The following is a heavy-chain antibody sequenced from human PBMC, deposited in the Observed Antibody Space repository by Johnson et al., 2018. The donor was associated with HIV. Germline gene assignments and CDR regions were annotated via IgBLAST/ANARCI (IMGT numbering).Heavy chain of an antibody. D-gene: IGHD4-17*01. J-gene: IGHJ3*02. Sequence: VQLVESGGGLVQPGGSLRLSCAASGFTFSSYWMNWVRQAPGKGLEWVANIKEDVSEKYYVDSVRGRFTISRDNAKNSLYLQMNSLRAEDTALYYCARANSYGDYRAKAFDIWGQGTLVTVSS. V-gene: IGHV3-7*03. CDR3: ARANSYGDYRAKAFDI. CDR1: GFTFSSYW. CDR2: IKEDVSEK.